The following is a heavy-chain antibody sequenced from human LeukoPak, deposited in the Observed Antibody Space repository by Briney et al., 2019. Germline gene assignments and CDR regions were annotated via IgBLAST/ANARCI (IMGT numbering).Heavy chain of an antibody. Sequence: SETLSLTCAVYGGSFSGYYWSRIRQPPGKGLEWIGEINHSGSTNYNPSLKSRVTISVDTSKNQFSLKLSSVTAADTAVYYCARGGGVVLRFLERTRGDYYMDVWGKGTTVTVSS. V-gene: IGHV4-34*01. CDR1: GGSFSGYY. CDR3: ARGGGVVLRFLERTRGDYYMDV. CDR2: INHSGST. D-gene: IGHD3-3*01. J-gene: IGHJ6*03.